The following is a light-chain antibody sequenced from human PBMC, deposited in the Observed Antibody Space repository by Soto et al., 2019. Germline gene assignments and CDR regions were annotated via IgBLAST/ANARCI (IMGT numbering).Light chain of an antibody. J-gene: IGLJ3*02. V-gene: IGLV4-69*01. CDR3: QTWSTDIRV. Sequence: QPVLTQPPSASASLGASVKLTCTLSSGHNSYAIAWHQQQPEKGPRYLMKLNSDGSHSKGDGIPDRFSGSISGAERYLTISSLQSEDEADYYCQTWSTDIRVFGGGTQLTVL. CDR2: LNSDGSH. CDR1: SGHNSYA.